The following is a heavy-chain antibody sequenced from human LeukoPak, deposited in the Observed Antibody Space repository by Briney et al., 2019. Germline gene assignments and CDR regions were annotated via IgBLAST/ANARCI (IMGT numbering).Heavy chain of an antibody. D-gene: IGHD3-16*02. J-gene: IGHJ4*02. CDR2: INHSGST. V-gene: IGHV4-34*01. CDR3: ARGVWGSYRPY. Sequence: SETLSLTCAVYGGSFSGYYWSWLRQPPGKGLEWLGEINHSGSTNYNPSLKSRVTISVDTSKNQLSLKLSSVTAADTAVYYCARGVWGSYRPYWGQGTLVTVSS. CDR1: GGSFSGYY.